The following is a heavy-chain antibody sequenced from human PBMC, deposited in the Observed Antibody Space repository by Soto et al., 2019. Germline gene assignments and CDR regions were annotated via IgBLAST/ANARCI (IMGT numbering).Heavy chain of an antibody. J-gene: IGHJ5*02. D-gene: IGHD2-2*02. CDR3: SKTLGPTAIHPFS. V-gene: IGHV3-30*18. Sequence: GGSLRLSCFASGFTFSTSDMHWVRQAPGQGLEWVAVVSYDERNIYYADSVKGRFSVSRDNSKNTLFLHMNSLRAEDTAVYYCSKTLGPTAIHPFSWGQGTLGTVSS. CDR2: VSYDERNI. CDR1: GFTFSTSD.